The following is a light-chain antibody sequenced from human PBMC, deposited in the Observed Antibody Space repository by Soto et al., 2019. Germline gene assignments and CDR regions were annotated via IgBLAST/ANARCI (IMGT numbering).Light chain of an antibody. Sequence: QPVLTQPPSVSGAPGQRVTISCAGSSYNIGAGYDVNWYQQFPGTAPKLLIYDDTNRPSGVPDRFSGSKSATSASLAITGLQAEDEANYYCQSSDSSLSGSVVFGGGTQLTVL. CDR3: QSSDSSLSGSVV. J-gene: IGLJ2*01. V-gene: IGLV1-40*01. CDR1: SYNIGAGYD. CDR2: DDT.